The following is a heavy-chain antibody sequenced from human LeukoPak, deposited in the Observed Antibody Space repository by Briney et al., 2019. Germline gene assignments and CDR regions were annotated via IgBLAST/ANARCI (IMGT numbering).Heavy chain of an antibody. CDR3: AGHIVVVLPLRFDP. CDR1: GGSISSSSYY. CDR2: IYYSGST. D-gene: IGHD2-15*01. J-gene: IGHJ5*02. Sequence: SETLSLTCTVSGGSISSSSYYWGWIRQPPGKGLEWIGSIYYSGSTYYNPSLKSRVTISVDTSKNQFSLKLSSVTAADTAVYYCAGHIVVVLPLRFDPWGQGTLVTVSS. V-gene: IGHV4-39*01.